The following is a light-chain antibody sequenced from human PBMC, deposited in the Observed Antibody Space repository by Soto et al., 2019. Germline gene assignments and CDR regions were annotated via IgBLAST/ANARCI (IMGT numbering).Light chain of an antibody. Sequence: PGERATLSCRASQSVANNFLAWHQQKPGQAPRLLIYGASSRATGIPDRFSGSGSGTDFTLTISRLEPEDFAVYYCQQYGSSRWTFGQGTKVDNK. J-gene: IGKJ1*01. CDR2: GAS. V-gene: IGKV3-20*01. CDR1: QSVANNF. CDR3: QQYGSSRWT.